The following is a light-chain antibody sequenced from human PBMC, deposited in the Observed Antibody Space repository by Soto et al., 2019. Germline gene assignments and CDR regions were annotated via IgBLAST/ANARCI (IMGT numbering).Light chain of an antibody. J-gene: IGLJ1*01. CDR3: KSYAGSNTYV. V-gene: IGLV2-8*01. Sequence: HSALTQPPSASGSPGQSVTISCTGTKNDIGVYDFVSWYQHHPGKAPRLIIYEVVQRPSGVRDRFSGSKSGNTASLTVSGLQAADEADYFCKSYAGSNTYVFGSGTKLTVL. CDR1: KNDIGVYDF. CDR2: EVV.